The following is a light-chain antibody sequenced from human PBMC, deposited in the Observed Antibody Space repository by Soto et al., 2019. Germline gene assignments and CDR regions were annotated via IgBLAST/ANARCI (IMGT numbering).Light chain of an antibody. Sequence: QSALTQPPSASGSPGQSVTISCTGTSSDIGGYDYVSWYQQHPGKAPKLIIYEVNKRPSGVPDRFSGSKSGNTAPLTVSGLQAEDEADYYCSSYAGSNNLVFAGGTKVTVL. CDR1: SSDIGGYDY. J-gene: IGLJ3*02. CDR3: SSYAGSNNLV. V-gene: IGLV2-8*01. CDR2: EVN.